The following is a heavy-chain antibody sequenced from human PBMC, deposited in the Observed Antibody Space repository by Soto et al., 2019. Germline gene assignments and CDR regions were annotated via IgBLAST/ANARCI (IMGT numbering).Heavy chain of an antibody. CDR2: IWYDGSNK. CDR1: GFTFSSYG. D-gene: IGHD3-10*01. Sequence: QVQLVESGGGVVQPGRSLRLSCAASGFTFSSYGMHWVRRAPGKGLEWVAVIWYDGSNKYYADSVKGRFTISRDNSKNTLYLQMNSLRAEDTAVYYCARDRGATGWFDPWGQGTLVTVSS. CDR3: ARDRGATGWFDP. V-gene: IGHV3-33*01. J-gene: IGHJ5*02.